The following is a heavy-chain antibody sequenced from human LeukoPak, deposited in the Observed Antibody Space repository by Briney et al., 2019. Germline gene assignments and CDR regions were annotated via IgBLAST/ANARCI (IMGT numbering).Heavy chain of an antibody. J-gene: IGHJ4*02. CDR2: ISRHNGNT. D-gene: IGHD6-19*01. CDR1: GYTFTSYD. V-gene: IGHV1-18*01. Sequence: ASVKVSCKASGYTFTSYDISWVRQAPGQGLEWMGWISRHNGNTNYAQQLQGRVTVTTDTSTNTAYMDLRSLTSDDAAVYYCARGPSSGWMGFDYWGQGTLVTVSS. CDR3: ARGPSSGWMGFDY.